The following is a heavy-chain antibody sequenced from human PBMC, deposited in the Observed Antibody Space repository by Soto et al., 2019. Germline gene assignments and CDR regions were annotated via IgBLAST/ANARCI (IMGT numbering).Heavy chain of an antibody. Sequence: QLVQSGVEMKNPGASVKVSCKASGYTFTSYGISWVRQAPGQGLEWMGWISGFNDDTNHAQKFQGRVTVTKDTSTSTAYMEPRSLKSDDTAMYYCARSGSYYPARNWFGPWGQGTLVIVSS. D-gene: IGHD3-10*01. V-gene: IGHV1-18*01. CDR3: ARSGSYYPARNWFGP. CDR1: GYTFTSYG. CDR2: ISGFNDDT. J-gene: IGHJ5*02.